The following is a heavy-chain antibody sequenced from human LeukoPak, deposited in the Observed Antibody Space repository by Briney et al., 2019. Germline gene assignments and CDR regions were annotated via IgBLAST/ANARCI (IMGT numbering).Heavy chain of an antibody. CDR3: ARHTPRNRKISTPRNVVVRGYYYMDV. CDR2: IYFSGSR. Sequence: PSETLSLTCTVSGASIRSGDHYWSWLRQSPGKGLEWIGYIYFSGSRSSNPSLKSRVTISVDTTKNQFSLKLSSVTAADTAVYYCARHTPRNRKISTPRNVVVRGYYYMDVWGKGTTVTVSS. J-gene: IGHJ6*03. D-gene: IGHD2-21*01. CDR1: GASIRSGDHY. V-gene: IGHV4-30-4*08.